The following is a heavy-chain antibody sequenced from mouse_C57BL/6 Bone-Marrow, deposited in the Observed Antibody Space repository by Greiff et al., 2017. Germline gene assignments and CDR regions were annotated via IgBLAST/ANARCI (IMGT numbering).Heavy chain of an antibody. Sequence: VQLQQPGAELVKPGASVKLSCKASGYTFTSYWMQWVKQRPGQGLEWIGEIDPSDSYTNFNQKFKGKATLTVDTSSSTAYMQLSSLTSEDSAVYDCARSDYGYDGDYWGQGTTLTVSS. CDR2: IDPSDSYT. V-gene: IGHV1-50*01. D-gene: IGHD2-2*01. CDR3: ARSDYGYDGDY. J-gene: IGHJ2*01. CDR1: GYTFTSYW.